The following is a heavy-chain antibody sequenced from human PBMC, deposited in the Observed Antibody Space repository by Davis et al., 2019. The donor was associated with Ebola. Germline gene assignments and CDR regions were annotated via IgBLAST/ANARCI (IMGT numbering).Heavy chain of an antibody. V-gene: IGHV3-48*01. Sequence: GESLKISCAASGFTFSSYSMNWVRQAPGKGLEWVSYISSSSSTIYYADSVKGRFTISRDNAKNTLYLQMNSLRAEDTAVYYCARENWLVHDAFDIWGQGTMVTVSS. J-gene: IGHJ3*02. CDR3: ARENWLVHDAFDI. D-gene: IGHD6-19*01. CDR2: ISSSSSTI. CDR1: GFTFSSYS.